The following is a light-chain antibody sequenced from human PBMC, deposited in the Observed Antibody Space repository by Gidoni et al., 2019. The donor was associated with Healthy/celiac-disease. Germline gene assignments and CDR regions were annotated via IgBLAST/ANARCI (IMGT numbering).Light chain of an antibody. CDR1: QSVSSY. CDR2: DAS. V-gene: IGKV3-11*01. Sequence: EIVLTQSPATLSLSPGERATLSCRASQSVSSYLAWYQQKPGQAPRLLIYDASNRVTGIPARFSGSGSGTDFTLTISSLEPEDFAVHYCQQRSNWQFTFGPGTKVDIK. CDR3: QQRSNWQFT. J-gene: IGKJ3*01.